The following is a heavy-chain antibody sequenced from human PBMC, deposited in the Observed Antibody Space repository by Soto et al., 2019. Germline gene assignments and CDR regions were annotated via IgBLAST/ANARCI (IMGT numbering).Heavy chain of an antibody. J-gene: IGHJ6*02. V-gene: IGHV5-51*01. Sequence: GESLKISCKGSGYSFTSYWINWVRQMPGKGLEWMGIIYPGDSDTRYSPSFQGQVTISADKSINTAYLQWRSLRAEDTAVYYCARELLVTIFGVVTRVGMDVWGQGTTVTVYS. CDR3: ARELLVTIFGVVTRVGMDV. CDR2: IYPGDSDT. D-gene: IGHD3-3*01. CDR1: GYSFTSYW.